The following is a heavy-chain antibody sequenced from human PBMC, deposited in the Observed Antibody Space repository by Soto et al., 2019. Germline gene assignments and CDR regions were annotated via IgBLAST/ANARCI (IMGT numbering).Heavy chain of an antibody. V-gene: IGHV3-64D*06. J-gene: IGHJ4*02. CDR1: GFTFNSYA. CDR2: ISSYGADT. D-gene: IGHD6-19*01. Sequence: EVQLVESGGTLVQPGGSLRLSCSASGFTFNSYAMHWVRQAPGKGLEFVSAISSYGADTYYADSVKGRFAISRDNSKNTLYLQMSSLRAEDTALYYCVKEGYMRSDWYGQFDYCGQGALVTVSS. CDR3: VKEGYMRSDWYGQFDY.